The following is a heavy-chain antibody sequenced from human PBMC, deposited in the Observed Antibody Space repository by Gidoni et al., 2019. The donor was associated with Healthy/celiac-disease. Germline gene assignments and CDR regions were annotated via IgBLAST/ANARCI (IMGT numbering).Heavy chain of an antibody. V-gene: IGHV2-26*01. D-gene: IGHD3-3*01. Sequence: QVTLKESGPVLVKPTETLTLTCTVSGFSLSNARMGLSWIRQPPGKALEWLAHIFSNDEKSYSTSLTSRLTISKDTSKSQVVLTMTNMDPVDTATYYCARRTYYDFWSGYYYWYFDLWGRGTLVTVSS. CDR2: IFSNDEK. CDR3: ARRTYYDFWSGYYYWYFDL. CDR1: GFSLSNARMG. J-gene: IGHJ2*01.